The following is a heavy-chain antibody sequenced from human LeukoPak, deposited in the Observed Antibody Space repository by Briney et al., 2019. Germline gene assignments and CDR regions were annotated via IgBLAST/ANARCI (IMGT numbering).Heavy chain of an antibody. CDR1: GFMFFSHS. J-gene: IGHJ4*01. CDR3: ARDRFDYALDY. Sequence: GGSLRLSCAASGFMFFSHSMNWVRQAPGKGLEWVSYISGSGTTMYYADSVKGRFTISRDNAKNSVFLQMNSLRADDTAVYYCARDRFDYALDYWXXXALVTVSS. D-gene: IGHD4-17*01. CDR2: ISGSGTTM. V-gene: IGHV3-48*03.